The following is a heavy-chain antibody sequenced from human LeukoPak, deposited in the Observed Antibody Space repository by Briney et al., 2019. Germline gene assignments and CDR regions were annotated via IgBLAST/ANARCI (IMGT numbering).Heavy chain of an antibody. CDR2: NEHSGHT. CDR1: DYSISSDYH. V-gene: IGHV4-38-2*01. CDR3: ARGYIGNSGRYYYYYMDV. D-gene: IGHD1-26*01. J-gene: IGHJ6*03. Sequence: SETLSLPCAVSDYSISSDYHWGWIRQPPEKGLGWIERNEHSGHTYYSPSVTGRVTMSVDSSKNAFSLNLSTVTAADTAVYYCARGYIGNSGRYYYYYMDVWGKGTTVTVSS.